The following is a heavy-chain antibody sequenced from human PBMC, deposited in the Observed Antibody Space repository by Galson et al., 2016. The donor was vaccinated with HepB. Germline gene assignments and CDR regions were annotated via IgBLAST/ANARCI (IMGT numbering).Heavy chain of an antibody. CDR1: GFTFSNYW. Sequence: SLRLSCAASGFTFSNYWMRWVRQAPGKGLEWVANIKQDGSEKYYVDSVKGRFTISRDNAENSLYLQMNSLRAEDTAVYYCAKESGARYFRELYPQFWGQGTLVTVSS. V-gene: IGHV3-7*03. J-gene: IGHJ4*02. D-gene: IGHD3-10*01. CDR2: IKQDGSEK. CDR3: AKESGARYFRELYPQF.